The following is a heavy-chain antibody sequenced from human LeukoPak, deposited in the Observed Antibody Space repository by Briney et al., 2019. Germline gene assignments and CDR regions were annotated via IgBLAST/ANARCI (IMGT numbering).Heavy chain of an antibody. J-gene: IGHJ4*02. CDR2: ISGSGGST. CDR1: GFTFSSYA. Sequence: GGSLRLSCAASGFTFSSYAMSWVRQAPGKGLEWVSAISGSGGSTYYADSVKGRFTISRDNSKNTLYLQMNSLRAEDTAVYYCAKEVRAKAAAGTMFDYWGQGTLVTVSS. CDR3: AKEVRAKAAAGTMFDY. D-gene: IGHD6-13*01. V-gene: IGHV3-23*01.